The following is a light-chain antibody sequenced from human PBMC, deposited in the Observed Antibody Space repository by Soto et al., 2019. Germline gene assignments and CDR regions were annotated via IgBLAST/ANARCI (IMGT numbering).Light chain of an antibody. Sequence: EIVLTQSPGTLSLSPGERATLSCRASQSVSSSYLAWYQQKPGQAPRLLMYGASNRATGIPDRFSGSGSGTDFTLTISRLEPEDSAVYYCQQYGNSPPRTFGQGTNVEIK. V-gene: IGKV3-20*01. CDR3: QQYGNSPPRT. J-gene: IGKJ1*01. CDR2: GAS. CDR1: QSVSSSY.